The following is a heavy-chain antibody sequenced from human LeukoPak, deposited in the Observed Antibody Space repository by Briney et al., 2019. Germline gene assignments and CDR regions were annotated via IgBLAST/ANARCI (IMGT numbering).Heavy chain of an antibody. CDR3: ARADSAGTVDF. J-gene: IGHJ4*02. D-gene: IGHD6-13*01. Sequence: GGSLRLPCAASGFTFSSYGMHWVRQAPGKGLEWVAVIWYDGSNKYYADSVKGRFTISRDNSKNTLYLQMNSLRAEDTAVYYCARADSAGTVDFWGQGTLVTVSS. CDR2: IWYDGSNK. CDR1: GFTFSSYG. V-gene: IGHV3-33*01.